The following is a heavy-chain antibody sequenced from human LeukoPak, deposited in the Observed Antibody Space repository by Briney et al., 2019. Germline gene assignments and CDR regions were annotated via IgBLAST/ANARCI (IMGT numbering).Heavy chain of an antibody. CDR2: IVVGSGNT. Sequence: GASVKVSCKASGFTFTSSAMQWVRQARGQRLEWIGWIVVGSGNTNYAQKFQERVTITRDMSTSTAYMELSSLRSEDTAVYYCAAEGDYDSSGLDPWGQGTLVTVSS. V-gene: IGHV1-58*02. CDR3: AAEGDYDSSGLDP. D-gene: IGHD3-22*01. J-gene: IGHJ5*02. CDR1: GFTFTSSA.